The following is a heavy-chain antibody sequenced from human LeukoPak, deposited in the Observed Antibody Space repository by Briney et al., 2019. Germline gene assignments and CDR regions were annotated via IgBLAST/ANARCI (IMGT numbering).Heavy chain of an antibody. CDR3: ARAPYSSSWLEYFQH. CDR1: GGSISSSNW. J-gene: IGHJ1*01. CDR2: IYHSGST. V-gene: IGHV4-4*02. D-gene: IGHD6-13*01. Sequence: ASETLSLTCAVSGGSISSSNWWSWVRQPPGKGLEWIGEIYHSGSTNYNPSLKSRVTISVDKSKNQFSLKLSSVTAADTAVYYCARAPYSSSWLEYFQHWGQGTLVTVSS.